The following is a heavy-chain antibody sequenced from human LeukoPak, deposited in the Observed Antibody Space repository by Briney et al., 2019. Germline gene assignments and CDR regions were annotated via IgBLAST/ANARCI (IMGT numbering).Heavy chain of an antibody. CDR1: GFTFSSYA. CDR2: ISYDGSNK. CDR3: AREIEGFDY. Sequence: GGSLRLSCAASGFTFSSYAMHWVRQAPGKGLEWVAVISYDGSNKYYADSVKGRFTISRDNSKNTLYLQMNSLRAEDTAVYYCAREIEGFDYWGQGTLVTVSS. V-gene: IGHV3-30-3*01. J-gene: IGHJ4*02.